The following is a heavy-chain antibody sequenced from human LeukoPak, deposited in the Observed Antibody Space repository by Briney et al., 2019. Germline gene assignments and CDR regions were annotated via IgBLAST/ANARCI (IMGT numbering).Heavy chain of an antibody. CDR2: IYYSGST. V-gene: IGHV4-59*08. D-gene: IGHD2-15*01. CDR1: GGFISSYY. CDR3: ARQGLYLGYGMDV. Sequence: SETLSLTCTVSGGFISSYYWSWIRQPPGKGLEWIGYIYYSGSTKYNPSLKSRVTISVDTSKNQFSLKLSSVTAADTAVYYCARQGLYLGYGMDVWGQGTTVTVSS. J-gene: IGHJ6*02.